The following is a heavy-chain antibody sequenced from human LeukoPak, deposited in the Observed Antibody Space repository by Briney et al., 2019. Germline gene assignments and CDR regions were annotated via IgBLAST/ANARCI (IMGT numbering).Heavy chain of an antibody. CDR2: IYPDESNI. J-gene: IGHJ4*02. CDR3: ARRFYDFWNDNLYHFDY. D-gene: IGHD3-3*01. Sequence: GESLKISCMGSGYSFSNYWIGWVRQLPGKGLEWMGIIYPDESNIRYSPSFQGQVTISVDKSISTAYLQWSSLKASDTAMYYCARRFYDFWNDNLYHFDYWGQGTLLTVSS. CDR1: GYSFSNYW. V-gene: IGHV5-51*01.